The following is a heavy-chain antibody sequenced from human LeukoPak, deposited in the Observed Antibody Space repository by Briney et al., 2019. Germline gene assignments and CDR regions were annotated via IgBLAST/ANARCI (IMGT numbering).Heavy chain of an antibody. CDR3: ARDSGDGYDR. J-gene: IGHJ4*02. CDR1: GVSISSYY. CDR2: IYYSGST. D-gene: IGHD5-24*01. Sequence: PSETLSLTCTVSGVSISSYYWSWIRQPPGKGLEWIGYIYYSGSTNYNPSLKSRVTISVDTSKNQFSLKLSSVTAADTAVYYCARDSGDGYDRWGQGTLVTVSS. V-gene: IGHV4-59*01.